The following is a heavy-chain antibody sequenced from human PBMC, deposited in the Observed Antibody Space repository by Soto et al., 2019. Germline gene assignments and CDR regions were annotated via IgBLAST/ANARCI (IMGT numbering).Heavy chain of an antibody. V-gene: IGHV3-48*03. CDR3: ARQSSGYGYFES. J-gene: IGHJ1*01. Sequence: PGGSLRLSCAVSGFMFSSYEMNWVRQAPGRGLEWIAYISSDSSTIYHADSVKGRVSLSRDNAKNSLYLQMNSLSAEDTGIYFCARQSSGYGYFESWGQGNVVTVSS. CDR1: GFMFSSYE. D-gene: IGHD3-22*01. CDR2: ISSDSSTI.